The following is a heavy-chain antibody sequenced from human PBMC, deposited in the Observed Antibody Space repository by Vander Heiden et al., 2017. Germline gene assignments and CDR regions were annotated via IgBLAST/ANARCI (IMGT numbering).Heavy chain of an antibody. D-gene: IGHD2-15*01. J-gene: IGHJ4*02. V-gene: IGHV3-21*01. CDR2: ISSSSTYI. Sequence: EVQLVGSGGGLVKPGGSLGLSCPAPGSTFSGYSMSWVRQAPGKGLEWVSSISSSSTYIHYADSVKGRFTISRDNAKNSLCLQMNSLRVEDTAVYYCASRGYCGGDNCLHHFDYWGQGTLVTASS. CDR1: GSTFSGYS. CDR3: ASRGYCGGDNCLHHFDY.